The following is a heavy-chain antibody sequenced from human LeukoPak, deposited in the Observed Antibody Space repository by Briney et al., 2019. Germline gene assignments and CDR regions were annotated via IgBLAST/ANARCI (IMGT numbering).Heavy chain of an antibody. Sequence: ASVKVSCKASGGIFSDYALNWVRQAPGQGLEWMGVFIPVLGTANSTQNFQDRVSITADMSTHTVYMELSSLKSEDTAVYFCAGIPVFGVILHQEPVWGKGTTVTVSS. D-gene: IGHD2-8*01. V-gene: IGHV1-69*10. J-gene: IGHJ6*04. CDR3: AGIPVFGVILHQEPV. CDR1: GGIFSDYA. CDR2: FIPVLGTA.